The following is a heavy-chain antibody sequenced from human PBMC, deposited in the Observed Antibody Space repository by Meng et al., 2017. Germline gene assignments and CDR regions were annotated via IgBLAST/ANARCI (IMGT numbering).Heavy chain of an antibody. J-gene: IGHJ4*02. CDR3: AKGDTYYYGSGSYLGGY. CDR2: ISWNSGSI. CDR1: GFTFDDYA. Sequence: GGSLRLSCAASGFTFDDYAMHWVRQAPGQGLEWVSGISWNSGSIGYADSVKGRFTISRDNAKNSLYLQMNSLRAEDTALYYCAKGDTYYYGSGSYLGGYWGQGTRVTVSS. V-gene: IGHV3-9*01. D-gene: IGHD3-10*01.